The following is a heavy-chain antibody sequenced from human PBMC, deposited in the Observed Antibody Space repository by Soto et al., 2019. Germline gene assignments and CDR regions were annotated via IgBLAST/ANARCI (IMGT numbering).Heavy chain of an antibody. J-gene: IGHJ4*02. CDR2: IYHSGST. CDR1: GGSIISGGYS. V-gene: IGHV4-30-2*01. CDR3: ARRWGRTFDY. Sequence: TLSLTCAVSGGSIISGGYSWIWIRQPPGKGLEWIGYIYHSGSTYYNPSLKSRVTISVDRSKNQFSLKLSSVTAADTAVYYCARRWGRTFDYWGQGTLVTVSS. D-gene: IGHD7-27*01.